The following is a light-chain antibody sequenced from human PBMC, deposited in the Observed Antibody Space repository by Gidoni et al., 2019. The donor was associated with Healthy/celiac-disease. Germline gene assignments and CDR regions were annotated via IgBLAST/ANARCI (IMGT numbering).Light chain of an antibody. Sequence: QSALTQPASLSGSPGQSITSSCTGTSSDVGSYNLVSCYQQHPGKAPKLMIYEGSKRPSGVSNRFSGSKSGNTASLTISGLQAEDEADYYCCSYAGSWVFGGGTKLTVL. CDR3: CSYAGSWV. CDR1: SSDVGSYNL. CDR2: EGS. J-gene: IGLJ3*02. V-gene: IGLV2-23*01.